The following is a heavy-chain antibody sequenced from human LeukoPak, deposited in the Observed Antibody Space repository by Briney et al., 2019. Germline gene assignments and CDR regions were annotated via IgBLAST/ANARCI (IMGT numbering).Heavy chain of an antibody. J-gene: IGHJ5*02. Sequence: SQTLSLTCAISGDSVSSNSVTWNWISQSPSRGFEWLGRTYYRSTWYNDYAVSVRGRITVNPDTSKNQFSLHLNSVTPEDTAVYYCARRLTQYDCFDPWGQGILVTVSS. V-gene: IGHV6-1*01. D-gene: IGHD2-2*01. CDR2: TYYRSTWYN. CDR1: GDSVSSNSVT. CDR3: ARRLTQYDCFDP.